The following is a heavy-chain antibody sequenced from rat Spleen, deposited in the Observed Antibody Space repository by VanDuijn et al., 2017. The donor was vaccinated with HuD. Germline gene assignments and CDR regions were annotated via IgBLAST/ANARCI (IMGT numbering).Heavy chain of an antibody. CDR2: RRYDGDT. D-gene: IGHD1-2*01. CDR1: EFSLTGNN. Sequence: QVQLKESGPGLVQPSQTLSLTCTVSEFSLTGNNIHWVRQPPGKGLEWMGRRRYDGDTSYNSTLKSRLSISRDTYKNQVFLKMNSLQTDDTGTYYCTRAGSYYSSYVPFFDYWGQGVMVTVSS. V-gene: IGHV2-63*01. CDR3: TRAGSYYSSYVPFFDY. J-gene: IGHJ2*01.